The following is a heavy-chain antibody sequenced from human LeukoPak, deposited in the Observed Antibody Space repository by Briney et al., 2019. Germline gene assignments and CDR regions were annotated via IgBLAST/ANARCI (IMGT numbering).Heavy chain of an antibody. D-gene: IGHD3-3*01. V-gene: IGHV4-30-4*01. CDR3: ARGSGYFGAFDI. CDR1: GGSISSGDYY. J-gene: IGHJ3*02. CDR2: IYYSGST. Sequence: SETLSLTCTVSGGSISSGDYYWSWIRQPPGKGLEWIGYIYYSGSTYYNPSLKSRVTISVDTSKNQFSLKLSSVTAADTAVYYCARGSGYFGAFDIWGQGTMVTVSS.